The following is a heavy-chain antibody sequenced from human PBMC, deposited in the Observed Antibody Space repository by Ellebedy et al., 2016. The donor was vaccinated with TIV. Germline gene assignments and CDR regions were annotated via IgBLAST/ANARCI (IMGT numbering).Heavy chain of an antibody. V-gene: IGHV3-30*04. Sequence: GGSLRLSCAASGFTFSSYAMHWVRQAPGKGLEWVAVVSYDGASKYYADSVKGRFTISRDNSKSTLYLQMNSLRAEDTAVYYCARGYSSGTYWYYFDNWGQGTLVTVSP. CDR1: GFTFSSYA. D-gene: IGHD1-26*01. CDR2: VSYDGASK. CDR3: ARGYSSGTYWYYFDN. J-gene: IGHJ4*02.